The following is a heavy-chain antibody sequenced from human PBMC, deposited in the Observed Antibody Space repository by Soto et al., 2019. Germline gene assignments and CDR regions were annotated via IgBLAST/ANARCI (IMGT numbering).Heavy chain of an antibody. J-gene: IGHJ6*02. Sequence: PGGSLRLSCAASGFTFSSYAMSWVRQAPGKGLEWVSAISGSGGNTYYADSVKGRFTISRDNSKNTLYLQMNSLRAEDTAVYYCAPMVRGATPHYGMDVWGQGTTVTVSS. CDR2: ISGSGGNT. D-gene: IGHD3-10*01. V-gene: IGHV3-23*01. CDR1: GFTFSSYA. CDR3: APMVRGATPHYGMDV.